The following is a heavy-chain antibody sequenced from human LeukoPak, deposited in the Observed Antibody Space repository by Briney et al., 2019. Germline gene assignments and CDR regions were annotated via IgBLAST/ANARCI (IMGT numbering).Heavy chain of an antibody. Sequence: GGSLRLSCAASGFTFSGYWMHWVRQAPGKGLVWVSRINTDGSSTTYADSVKGRFTISRDNAKNTLYLQMNSLRAEDTAVYYCARVGYERTSDYYYYMDVWGKGTTVTVSS. D-gene: IGHD5-18*01. CDR1: GFTFSGYW. CDR3: ARVGYERTSDYYYYMDV. V-gene: IGHV3-74*01. CDR2: INTDGSST. J-gene: IGHJ6*03.